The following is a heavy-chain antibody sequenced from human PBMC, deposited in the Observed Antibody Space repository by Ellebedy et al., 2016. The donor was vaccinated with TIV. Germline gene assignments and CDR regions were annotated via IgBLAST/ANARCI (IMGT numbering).Heavy chain of an antibody. J-gene: IGHJ4*02. D-gene: IGHD3-9*01. CDR1: GFTFSRYG. Sequence: GESLKISXAASGFTFSRYGMHWVRQAPGKGLEWVAVIWYDGRTKYFAVPVKGRFTISRDNSQNTLYLQMNSLRDEDTAVYYCARDDLAYDGLLTGYHGDLDYWGQGTLVTVSS. CDR2: IWYDGRTK. V-gene: IGHV3-33*01. CDR3: ARDDLAYDGLLTGYHGDLDY.